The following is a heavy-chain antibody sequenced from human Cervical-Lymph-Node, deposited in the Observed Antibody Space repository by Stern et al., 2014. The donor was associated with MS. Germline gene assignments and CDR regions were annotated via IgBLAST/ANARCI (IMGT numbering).Heavy chain of an antibody. V-gene: IGHV1-24*01. Sequence: QVQLGESGAEVKKPGASVKVSCKVSGYTLTELSMHWVRQAPGNGLEWMGGFDPEVGETNYAQKFQGRVTMTEDTSTDTTYMELSSLRSEDTAVYYCATDRDDFRSGYSAPTKGYGLDVWGQGTTVTVTS. CDR1: GYTLTELS. CDR3: ATDRDDFRSGYSAPTKGYGLDV. CDR2: FDPEVGET. D-gene: IGHD3-3*01. J-gene: IGHJ6*02.